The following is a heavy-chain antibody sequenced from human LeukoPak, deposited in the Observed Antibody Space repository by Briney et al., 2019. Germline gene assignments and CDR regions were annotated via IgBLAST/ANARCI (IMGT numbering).Heavy chain of an antibody. CDR3: ARDRFGITYYMDV. J-gene: IGHJ6*03. Sequence: GGSLRLSCAASGFTLSDYGMNWVRQAPGKGLEWLSYISSSSSTIYYADSVKGLFTVSRDNAKNSLFLEMNSLRAEDTAVYYCARDRFGITYYMDVWGKGTTVTVSS. CDR1: GFTLSDYG. D-gene: IGHD3-16*01. V-gene: IGHV3-48*01. CDR2: ISSSSSTI.